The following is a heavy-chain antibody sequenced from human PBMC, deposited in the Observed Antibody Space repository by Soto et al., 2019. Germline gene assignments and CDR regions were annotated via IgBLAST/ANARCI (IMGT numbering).Heavy chain of an antibody. CDR3: AYRVLRTVFGLVTTTAIYFDF. CDR2: IYWDDDK. J-gene: IGHJ4*02. Sequence: QITLNESGPTQVKPRQTLTLTCTFSGFSLTTSGVGVGWIRQSPGKAPEWLALIYWDDDKRYRPSLKSRLTITKDTSKNQVVLTMADLDPADTATYYCAYRVLRTVFGLVTTTAIYFDFWGQGTPVAVSS. D-gene: IGHD3-3*01. CDR1: GFSLTTSGVG. V-gene: IGHV2-5*02.